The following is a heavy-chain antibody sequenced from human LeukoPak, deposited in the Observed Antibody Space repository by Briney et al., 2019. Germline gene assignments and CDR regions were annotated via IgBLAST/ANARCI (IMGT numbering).Heavy chain of an antibody. J-gene: IGHJ4*02. Sequence: SETLSLTCSVSGGSISSDDYCWSWIRQPPGKGLEWIGEINHSGSTNYNPSLKSRVTISVDTSKNQFSLKLSSVTAADTAVYYCARDSVATIRGVDYWGQGTLVTVSS. CDR2: INHSGST. CDR1: GGSISSDDYC. D-gene: IGHD5-12*01. V-gene: IGHV4-39*07. CDR3: ARDSVATIRGVDY.